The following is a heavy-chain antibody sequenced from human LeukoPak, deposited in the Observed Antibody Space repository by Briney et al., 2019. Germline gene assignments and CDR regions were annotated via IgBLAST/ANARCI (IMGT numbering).Heavy chain of an antibody. D-gene: IGHD6-13*01. J-gene: IGHJ4*02. CDR2: IYYSGST. Sequence: TSETLSLTCTVSGGSISSYYWSWIRQPAGKGLEWIGYIYYSGSTNYNPSLKSRVTISVDTSKNQFSLKLSSVTAANTAVYYCARQGSSSWYGGYFDYWGQGTLVTVSS. V-gene: IGHV4-59*08. CDR1: GGSISSYY. CDR3: ARQGSSSWYGGYFDY.